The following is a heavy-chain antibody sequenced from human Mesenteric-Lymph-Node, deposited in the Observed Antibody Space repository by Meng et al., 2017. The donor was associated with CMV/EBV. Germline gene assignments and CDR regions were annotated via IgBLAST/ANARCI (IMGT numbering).Heavy chain of an antibody. CDR1: GFTFSSYT. J-gene: IGHJ4*02. Sequence: GESLKISCVASGFTFSSYTMNWVRQAPGKGLEWVSSMTNSDSQIYYADSVKGRFTISRDNSKNTLYLQMNSLRAEDTAVYYCAKGPTGDLYYFDYWGQGTLVTVSS. V-gene: IGHV3-21*01. CDR2: MTNSDSQI. CDR3: AKGPTGDLYYFDY. D-gene: IGHD7-27*01.